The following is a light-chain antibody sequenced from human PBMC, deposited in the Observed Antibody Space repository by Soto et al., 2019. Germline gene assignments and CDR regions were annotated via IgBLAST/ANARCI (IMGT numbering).Light chain of an antibody. CDR2: ATS. J-gene: IGKJ4*01. Sequence: EIVLTQSPGTLSLSPGERATLSCRASQSVYSNYLAWYQHKPGQAPGLLIYATSHRATGIPDRFSGSGSGTDLTLTFGNVEPLVSAVECLQQYGSSPSVPPPFGAGTKVEIK. CDR1: QSVYSNY. V-gene: IGKV3-20*01. CDR3: QQYGSSPSVPPP.